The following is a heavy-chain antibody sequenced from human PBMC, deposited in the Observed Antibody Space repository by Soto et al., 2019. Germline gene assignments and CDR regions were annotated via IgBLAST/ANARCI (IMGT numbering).Heavy chain of an antibody. V-gene: IGHV3-66*01. CDR2: IYGTGST. CDR3: ARGSSVAGTIFDY. J-gene: IGHJ4*02. D-gene: IGHD6-19*01. CDR1: GFSVTSKY. Sequence: GGSLRLSCAASGFSVTSKYMSWVRQPPGKGLEWVSVIYGTGSTYYADSVKGRFTISRDNSKNTVFLQMNSLRAEDTAVYYCARGSSVAGTIFDYWGQGTLVTVS.